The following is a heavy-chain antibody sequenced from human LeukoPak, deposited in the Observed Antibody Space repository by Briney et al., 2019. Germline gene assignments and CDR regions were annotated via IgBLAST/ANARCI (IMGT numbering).Heavy chain of an antibody. J-gene: IGHJ4*02. CDR1: GYSISSGYY. CDR2: IYHSGST. D-gene: IGHD3-22*01. Sequence: SETLSLTCAVSGYSISSGYYWGWIRQPPGKGLEWIGSIYHSGSTYYNPSLKSRVTMSVDTSKNQFSLKLSSVTAADTAVYYCAREGHYYDSSGPSDWGQGTLVTVSS. V-gene: IGHV4-38-2*02. CDR3: AREGHYYDSSGPSD.